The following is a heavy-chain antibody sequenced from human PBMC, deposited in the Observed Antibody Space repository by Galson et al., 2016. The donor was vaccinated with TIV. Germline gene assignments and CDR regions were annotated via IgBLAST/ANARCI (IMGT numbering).Heavy chain of an antibody. CDR2: INPAVGLV. CDR3: SSASHLVPTVHHY. CDR1: GGTFSSYD. Sequence: SVKVSCKASGGTFSSYDISWLRQIPGQGFEWMGRINPAVGLVKYAERFQGRFTITAAYMELSSLRSEDTAVYYCSSASHLVPTVHHYWGQGTLVTVSS. V-gene: IGHV1-69*04. J-gene: IGHJ4*02. D-gene: IGHD3-3*02.